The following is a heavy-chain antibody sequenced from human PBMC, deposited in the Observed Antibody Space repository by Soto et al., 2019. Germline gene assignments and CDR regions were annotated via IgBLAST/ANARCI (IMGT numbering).Heavy chain of an antibody. D-gene: IGHD2-21*02. V-gene: IGHV1-46*01. CDR3: ARGGHVVVVTAALDY. Sequence: QVQLMQSGAEVKKPGASVKVSCKASGDTFTDYYIHWVRQAPGQWLEWMGTVNPSGGHTTYAQHFLGRVTMTRDTSTSTLYMELTSLTSVDTAIYYCARGGHVVVVTAALDYWGQGTLVTVSS. CDR2: VNPSGGHT. J-gene: IGHJ4*02. CDR1: GDTFTDYY.